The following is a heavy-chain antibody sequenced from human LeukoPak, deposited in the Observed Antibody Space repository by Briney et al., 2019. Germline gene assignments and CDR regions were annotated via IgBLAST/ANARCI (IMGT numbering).Heavy chain of an antibody. CDR3: ARPSREYSSSGVFDY. D-gene: IGHD6-6*01. CDR2: INTDGSST. CDR1: GFTFSSYW. Sequence: GGSLRLSCAASGFTFSSYWMLWVRQAPGKGLVWVSRINTDGSSTNYADSLKGRFTISRDNAKNTLYLQMNSLRAEDTAVYYCARPSREYSSSGVFDYWGQGTLVTVSS. V-gene: IGHV3-74*01. J-gene: IGHJ4*02.